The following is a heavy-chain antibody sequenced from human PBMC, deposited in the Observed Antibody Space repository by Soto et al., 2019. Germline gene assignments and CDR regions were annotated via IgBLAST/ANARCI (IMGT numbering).Heavy chain of an antibody. J-gene: IGHJ4*02. D-gene: IGHD6-19*01. CDR1: GFTFSSYA. Sequence: EVQLLESGGGLVQPGGSLRLSCAASGFTFSSYAMSWVRQAPGKGLEWVSVISGSGGSTYYVDSVKGRFTISRDNSKNTLYLPMNSLRADDTAVYYCAKLESSGWYGGAGDWGQGTLVTVSS. CDR3: AKLESSGWYGGAGD. V-gene: IGHV3-23*01. CDR2: ISGSGGST.